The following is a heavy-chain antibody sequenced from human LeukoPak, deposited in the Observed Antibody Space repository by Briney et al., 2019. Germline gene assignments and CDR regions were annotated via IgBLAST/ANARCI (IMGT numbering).Heavy chain of an antibody. CDR3: AREGTKLPWFGELRITRYYYYYMDV. D-gene: IGHD3-10*01. CDR1: GYTFASYG. V-gene: IGHV1-18*01. Sequence: ASVKVSCKASGYTFASYGISWVRQAPGQGLEGMGWINPYNGNTKYAQKLQGRVTMTTDTSTSTAYMDLRSLRSDDTAVYYCAREGTKLPWFGELRITRYYYYYMDVWGKGTAVTIS. CDR2: INPYNGNT. J-gene: IGHJ6*03.